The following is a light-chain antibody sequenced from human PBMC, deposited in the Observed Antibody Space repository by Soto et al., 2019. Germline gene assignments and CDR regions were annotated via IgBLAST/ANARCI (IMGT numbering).Light chain of an antibody. CDR1: QSISSY. J-gene: IGKJ2*01. Sequence: DIQMTQSPSSLSASVGDRVTITCRASQSISSYLNWYQQNPGKAPKLLIYAASSWDSGVPSRFSCSGSGTSFTLTISSLQPEDFATGHCQQSYRTPPYTFGQGTKLEIK. CDR3: QQSYRTPPYT. CDR2: AAS. V-gene: IGKV1-39*01.